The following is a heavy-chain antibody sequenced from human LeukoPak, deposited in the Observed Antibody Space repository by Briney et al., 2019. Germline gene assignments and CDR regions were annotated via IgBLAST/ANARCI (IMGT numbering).Heavy chain of an antibody. Sequence: GGSLRLSCAASGFTFSSYGMHWVRQAPGKGLEWVAFIRYDGSNRYYADSVKGRFTISRDNSKNTLYLQMNSLRAEDTAVYYCAKESTIFGVVIMEALGYWGQGTLVTVSS. D-gene: IGHD3-3*01. CDR2: IRYDGSNR. J-gene: IGHJ4*02. CDR3: AKESTIFGVVIMEALGY. CDR1: GFTFSSYG. V-gene: IGHV3-30*02.